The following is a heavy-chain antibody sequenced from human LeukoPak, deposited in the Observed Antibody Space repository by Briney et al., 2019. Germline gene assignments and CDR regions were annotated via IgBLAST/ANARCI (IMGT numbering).Heavy chain of an antibody. V-gene: IGHV3-43D*03. CDR3: AKTFSSTVTYDAFDI. CDR2: ISWDGGST. J-gene: IGHJ3*02. D-gene: IGHD4-11*01. CDR1: GFTFDDYA. Sequence: GGSLGLSCAASGFTFDDYAMHWVRQAPGKGLEWVSLISWDGGSTYYADSVKGRFTISRDNSKNSLYLQMNSLRAEDTALYYCAKTFSSTVTYDAFDIWGQGTMVTVSS.